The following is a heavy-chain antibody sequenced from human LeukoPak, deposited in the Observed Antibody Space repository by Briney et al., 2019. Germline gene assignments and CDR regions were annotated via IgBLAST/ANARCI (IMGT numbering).Heavy chain of an antibody. Sequence: SETLSLTCTVSGGSINSSYWSWIRQPPGKGLEWIGSIYYSGSTYYNPSLKSRVTISVDTSKNQFSLKLSSVTAADTAVYYCARSSSGWYDYWGQGTLVTVSS. CDR1: GGSINSSY. D-gene: IGHD6-19*01. J-gene: IGHJ4*02. V-gene: IGHV4-59*08. CDR3: ARSSSGWYDY. CDR2: IYYSGST.